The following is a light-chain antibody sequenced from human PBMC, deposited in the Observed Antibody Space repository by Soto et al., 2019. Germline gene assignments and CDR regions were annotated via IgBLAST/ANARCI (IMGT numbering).Light chain of an antibody. CDR2: AAS. Sequence: DIQLTQSPSFLSASVGDRVTITCRASQGTNNYLAWYQQQPGKAPKVLIYAASTLQSGVPSRFSGSGSGTEFTLTISSLQPVDFATYYCQQLNSYPYTFGQGTKLENK. CDR1: QGTNNY. V-gene: IGKV1-9*01. CDR3: QQLNSYPYT. J-gene: IGKJ2*01.